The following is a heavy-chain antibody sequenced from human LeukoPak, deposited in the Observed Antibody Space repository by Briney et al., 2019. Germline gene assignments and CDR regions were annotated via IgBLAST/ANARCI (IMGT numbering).Heavy chain of an antibody. CDR2: INPNSGGT. Sequence: ASVKVSCKASGYTFTGYYMHWVRQAPGQGLEWMGWINPNSGGTNYAQKFQGRVTMTRDTSISTAYMELSRLRSDDTAVYYCAREVTMASRFIRDYWGQGTLVTVSS. D-gene: IGHD3-10*01. CDR1: GYTFTGYY. V-gene: IGHV1-2*02. CDR3: AREVTMASRFIRDY. J-gene: IGHJ4*02.